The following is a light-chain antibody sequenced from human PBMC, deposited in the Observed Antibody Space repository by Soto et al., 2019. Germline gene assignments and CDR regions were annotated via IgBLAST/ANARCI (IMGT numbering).Light chain of an antibody. CDR1: SSNIGNNS. V-gene: IGLV1-51*02. CDR2: EDN. J-gene: IGLJ3*02. CDR3: ASWDSSLTAGV. Sequence: QSVLTQPPSVSAAPGQRVTISCSGSSSNIGNNSVSWYQQLPGTAPKLLIYEDNKRPSGIPERFSGSKSGTSATLGITGLQTGDEADYYCASWDSSLTAGVFGGGTKLTVL.